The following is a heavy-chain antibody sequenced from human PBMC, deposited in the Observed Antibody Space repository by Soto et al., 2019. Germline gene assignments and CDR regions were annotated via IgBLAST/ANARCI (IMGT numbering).Heavy chain of an antibody. D-gene: IGHD3-3*01. CDR3: ARGVVIILGYYYSYMDV. V-gene: IGHV4-34*01. CDR2: INHSGST. CDR1: GGSFSGYY. J-gene: IGHJ6*03. Sequence: SETLSLTCAVYGGSFSGYYWSWIRQPPGKGLEWIGEINHSGSTNYNPSLKSRVTISVDTSKNQFSLKLSSVTAADTAVYYCARGVVIILGYYYSYMDVWGKGTTVTVSS.